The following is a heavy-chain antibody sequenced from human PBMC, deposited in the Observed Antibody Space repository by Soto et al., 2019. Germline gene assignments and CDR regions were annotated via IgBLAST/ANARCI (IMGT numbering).Heavy chain of an antibody. Sequence: EASVKVSCKASGYIFTGYHIHWVRQAPGRGLEWMGWINPNSGDTEYAQNLQGRVTMTRDTSFNLVYMEMSGLMSDDTAVYYCARDARGTRGFDEMDIWGQGTTVTVSS. D-gene: IGHD3-9*01. V-gene: IGHV1-2*02. CDR1: GYIFTGYH. CDR2: INPNSGDT. CDR3: ARDARGTRGFDEMDI. J-gene: IGHJ6*02.